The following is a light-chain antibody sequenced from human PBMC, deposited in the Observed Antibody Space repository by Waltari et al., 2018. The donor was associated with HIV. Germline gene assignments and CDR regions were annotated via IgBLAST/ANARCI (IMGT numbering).Light chain of an antibody. J-gene: IGLJ3*02. V-gene: IGLV2-14*01. CDR2: EVS. Sequence: QSALTQPASVSGSPGQSITISCTGTSSDVGGYNYVSWYQQHPGKAPKVMIYEVSNRPSGGSNRFSGSKSGNTASLTISGLQAEDEADYYCSSYTTTSTWVFGGGTKLTVL. CDR1: SSDVGGYNY. CDR3: SSYTTTSTWV.